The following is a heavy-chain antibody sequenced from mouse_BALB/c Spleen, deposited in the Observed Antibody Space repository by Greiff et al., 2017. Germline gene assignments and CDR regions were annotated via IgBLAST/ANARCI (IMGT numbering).Heavy chain of an antibody. Sequence: EVHLVESGGGLVQPGGSRKLSCAASGFTFSSFGMHWVRQAPEKGLEWVAYISSGSSTIYYADTVKGRFTISRDNPKNTLFLQMTSLRSEDTAMYYCARDDYAGGYAMDYWGQGTSVTVSS. V-gene: IGHV5-17*02. J-gene: IGHJ4*01. CDR2: ISSGSSTI. D-gene: IGHD2-4*01. CDR1: GFTFSSFG. CDR3: ARDDYAGGYAMDY.